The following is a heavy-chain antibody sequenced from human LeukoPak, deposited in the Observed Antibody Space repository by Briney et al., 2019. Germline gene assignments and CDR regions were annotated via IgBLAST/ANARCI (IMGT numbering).Heavy chain of an antibody. Sequence: GGSLRLSCAASGFTFSDYYMSWIRQAPGKGLEWVSYISSSSSYTNYADSVKGRFTISRDNAKNSLYLQMNSLRAEDTAVYYCARDQVVVAENTGCYYYYGMDVWGQGTTVTVSS. CDR1: GFTFSDYY. V-gene: IGHV3-11*06. CDR2: ISSSSSYT. D-gene: IGHD2-15*01. CDR3: ARDQVVVAENTGCYYYYGMDV. J-gene: IGHJ6*02.